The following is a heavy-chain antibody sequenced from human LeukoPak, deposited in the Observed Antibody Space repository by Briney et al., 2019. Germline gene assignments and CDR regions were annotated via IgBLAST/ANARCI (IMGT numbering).Heavy chain of an antibody. CDR1: GGTFSSYA. Sequence: GASVKVSCKASGGTFSSYAINWVRHAPGQGLEWMGGIIPVFGTANYAQNFQGRVTIAADESTSTAYMELSSLRSEDTAVYYCARGHRIGYYYYMDVWGKGTTVTVSS. V-gene: IGHV1-69*01. J-gene: IGHJ6*03. D-gene: IGHD2-21*01. CDR2: IIPVFGTA. CDR3: ARGHRIGYYYYMDV.